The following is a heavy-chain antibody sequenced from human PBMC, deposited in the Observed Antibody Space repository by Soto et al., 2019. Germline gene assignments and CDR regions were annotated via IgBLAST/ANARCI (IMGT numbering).Heavy chain of an antibody. CDR2: SNAGNGNT. V-gene: IGHV1-3*01. CDR1: GYTFTSYA. J-gene: IGHJ5*02. Sequence: ASVKVSCKASGYTFTSYAMHWVRQAPGQRLEWMGWSNAGNGNTKYSQKFQGRVTITRDTSASTAYMELSSLRSEDTAVYYCARGGGWYVWFDPWGQGNLVTVSX. CDR3: ARGGGWYVWFDP. D-gene: IGHD6-19*01.